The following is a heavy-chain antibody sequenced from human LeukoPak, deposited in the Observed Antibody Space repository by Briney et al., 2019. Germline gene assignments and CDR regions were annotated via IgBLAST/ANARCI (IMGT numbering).Heavy chain of an antibody. Sequence: GESLKISCNGSGYRFTSYWIGWVRQLPGKGLEWMGIIYSGGSDTRYGPSFQGQVTISAAKSISTAYLQWSSLKASDTAMYYCAGRPGYSSSWSAPGGSNWFDPWGQGTLVTASS. J-gene: IGHJ5*02. D-gene: IGHD6-13*01. CDR2: IYSGGSDT. CDR3: AGRPGYSSSWSAPGGSNWFDP. V-gene: IGHV5-51*01. CDR1: GYRFTSYW.